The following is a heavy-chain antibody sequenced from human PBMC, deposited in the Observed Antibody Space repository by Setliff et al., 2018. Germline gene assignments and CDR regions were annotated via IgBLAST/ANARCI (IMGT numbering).Heavy chain of an antibody. CDR3: AKGHLSVAHCGADCYPFDS. V-gene: IGHV3-23*01. CDR2: ISGSGGST. CDR1: GGSFTNYY. J-gene: IGHJ4*02. D-gene: IGHD2-21*02. Sequence: ETLSLTCTVYGGSFTNYYWGWVRQAPGKGLEWVAAISGSGGSTYYANSVKGRFIVSRDNSKSTVYLQMNRLRGDDTAVYYCAKGHLSVAHCGADCYPFDSWGQGTLVTVSS.